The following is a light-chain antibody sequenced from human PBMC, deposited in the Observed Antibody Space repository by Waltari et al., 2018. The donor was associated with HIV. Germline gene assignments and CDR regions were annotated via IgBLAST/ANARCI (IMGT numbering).Light chain of an antibody. V-gene: IGKV4-1*01. Sequence: DIVMTQSPDSLAVSLGERATINCKSSQSVLYSPDNKNYLAWYQQKPGKPPRLLIYWASTRESGVPDRVSGSGSRTDFTLTISSLQAEDVAVYYCHQYASPPWTFGQGTKVEIK. J-gene: IGKJ1*01. CDR2: WAS. CDR3: HQYASPPWT. CDR1: QSVLYSPDNKNY.